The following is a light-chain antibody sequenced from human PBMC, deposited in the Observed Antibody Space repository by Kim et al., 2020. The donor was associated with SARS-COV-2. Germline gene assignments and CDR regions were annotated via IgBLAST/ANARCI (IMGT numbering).Light chain of an antibody. CDR2: DVS. J-gene: IGLJ3*02. Sequence: PGQSITIACTGTSSDVGGYNYVSWYQQHPGKAPKVVIYDVSKRPSGVSNRFSGSKSGNTASLTISGLQAEDEADYYCSAYTSSTWVFGGGTQLTVL. CDR1: SSDVGGYNY. V-gene: IGLV2-14*04. CDR3: SAYTSSTWV.